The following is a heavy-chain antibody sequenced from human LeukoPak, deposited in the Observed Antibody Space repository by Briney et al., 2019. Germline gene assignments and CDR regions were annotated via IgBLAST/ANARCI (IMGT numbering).Heavy chain of an antibody. CDR3: ARRIAAAGAFNWFDP. D-gene: IGHD6-13*01. CDR1: GYTFTSYG. V-gene: IGHV1-18*01. J-gene: IGHJ5*02. CDR2: ISAYNGNT. Sequence: ALVKVSCRASGYTFTSYGISWVRQAPGQGLEWMGWISAYNGNTNYAQKLQGRVTMTTDTSTSTAYMELRSLRSDDTAVYYCARRIAAAGAFNWFDPWGQGTLVTVSS.